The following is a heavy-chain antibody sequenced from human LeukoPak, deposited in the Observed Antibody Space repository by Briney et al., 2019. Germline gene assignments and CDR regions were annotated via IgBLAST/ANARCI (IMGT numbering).Heavy chain of an antibody. Sequence: GGSLRLSCAASGFTFXSYXXSXVXQXPGXXLXWXSAIGXXGGSTYYADSVKGRFTISRDNSKNTLYLQMNSLRAEDTAIYYCARSGGTYYYDSSGYYAYWGQGTLVTVSS. CDR1: GFTFXSYX. J-gene: IGHJ4*02. D-gene: IGHD3-22*01. CDR3: ARSGGTYYYDSSGYYAY. CDR2: IGXXGGST. V-gene: IGHV3-23*01.